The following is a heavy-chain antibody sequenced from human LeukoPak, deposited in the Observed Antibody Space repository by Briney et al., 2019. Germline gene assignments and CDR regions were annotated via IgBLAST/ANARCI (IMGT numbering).Heavy chain of an antibody. V-gene: IGHV3-21*01. CDR2: ISSSSSYI. CDR1: GFTFSSYS. J-gene: IGHJ3*02. D-gene: IGHD2-21*02. CDR3: ARVQVVTNAFDI. Sequence: GGSLRLSCAASGFTFSSYSMNWVRQAPGKGLEWVSSISSSSSYIYYADSVKGRFTIARDHAKNSLYLQMNSLRAEDTAVYYCARVQVVTNAFDIWGQGTMVTVSS.